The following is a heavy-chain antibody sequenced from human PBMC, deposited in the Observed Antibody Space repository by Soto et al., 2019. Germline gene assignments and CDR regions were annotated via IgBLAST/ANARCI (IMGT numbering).Heavy chain of an antibody. CDR2: TRNKANSYTT. J-gene: IGHJ4*02. CDR1: GFTFSDHY. Sequence: ESVGGLVQPGGSLRLSCAASGFTFSDHYMDWVRQAPGKGLEWVGRTRNKANSYTTEYAASVKGRFTISRDDSKNSLYLQMNSLKTEDTAVYYCARDRVTIFGVVVYFDYWGQGTLVTVSS. D-gene: IGHD3-3*01. V-gene: IGHV3-72*01. CDR3: ARDRVTIFGVVVYFDY.